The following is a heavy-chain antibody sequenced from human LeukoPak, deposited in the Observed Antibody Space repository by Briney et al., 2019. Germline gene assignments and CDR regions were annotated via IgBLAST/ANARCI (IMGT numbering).Heavy chain of an antibody. CDR1: GGSISSGDYY. D-gene: IGHD3-9*01. V-gene: IGHV4-30-4*01. CDR3: ARDKGYDILTGYYFDP. CDR2: IYSSGST. J-gene: IGHJ5*02. Sequence: SETLSLTCTVSGGSISSGDYYWSWIRQPPGKGLEWIGYIYSSGSTYYNPSLKSRVTISVDTSKNQFSLKLSSVTAADTAVYYCARDKGYDILTGYYFDPWGQGTLVTVSS.